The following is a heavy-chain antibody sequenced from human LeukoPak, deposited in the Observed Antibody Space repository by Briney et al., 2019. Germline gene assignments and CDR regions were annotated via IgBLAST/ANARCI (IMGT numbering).Heavy chain of an antibody. CDR3: AREQALPGVTISGVVVMGYFDN. Sequence: PSETLSLTCGVYGGSFSGYSWSWIRQSPGKGLEWIGDINPRGGINFNPSLKSRVLISLDTSRTQFSLRLDSVTAADTAVYYCAREQALPGVTISGVVVMGYFDNWGQRSLVIVSS. CDR1: GGSFSGYS. J-gene: IGHJ4*02. V-gene: IGHV4-34*01. CDR2: INPRGGI. D-gene: IGHD3-3*01.